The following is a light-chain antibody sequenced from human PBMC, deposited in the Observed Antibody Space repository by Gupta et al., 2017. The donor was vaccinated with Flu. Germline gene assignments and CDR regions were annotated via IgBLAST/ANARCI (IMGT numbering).Light chain of an antibody. V-gene: IGLV3-21*02. CDR2: VDS. CDR1: NIGSKS. CDR3: QVWDSSSDQVV. J-gene: IGLJ2*01. Sequence: SYVLTQPPSVSVAPGQTARITCGGNNIGSKSVHWYPQKPGQAPVLVVYVDSDRPSGIPERFSGFNAGNTGTPTIRRVEAGEEADDDGQVWDSSSDQVVFGGGTKLTVL.